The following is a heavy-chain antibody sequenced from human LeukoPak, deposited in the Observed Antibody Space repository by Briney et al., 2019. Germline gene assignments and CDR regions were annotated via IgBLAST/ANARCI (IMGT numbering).Heavy chain of an antibody. D-gene: IGHD3-22*01. CDR2: IIPILGIA. J-gene: IGHJ4*02. V-gene: IGHV1-69*04. CDR3: ARETAPRYYYDSSGYYNPLDY. Sequence: SVKVSCKASRGTFSSYAISWVRQALGQGLEWMGRIIPILGIANYAQKFQGRVTITADKSTSTAYMELSSLRSEDTAVYYCARETAPRYYYDSSGYYNPLDYWGQGTLVTVSS. CDR1: RGTFSSYA.